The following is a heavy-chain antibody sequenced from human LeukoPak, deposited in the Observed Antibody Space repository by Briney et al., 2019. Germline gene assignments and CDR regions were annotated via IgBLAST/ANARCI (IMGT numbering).Heavy chain of an antibody. CDR1: GGSFSGYY. V-gene: IGHV4-34*01. CDR2: INHSGST. D-gene: IGHD3-9*01. Sequence: SETLSLTCAVYGGSFSGYYWSWIRQPPGKGLEWIGGINHSGSTNYNPSLKSRVTISVDTSKNQFSLKLSSVTAADAAVYYCATANKRYFDWLLTSYAMDVWGQGTTVTVSS. CDR3: ATANKRYFDWLLTSYAMDV. J-gene: IGHJ6*02.